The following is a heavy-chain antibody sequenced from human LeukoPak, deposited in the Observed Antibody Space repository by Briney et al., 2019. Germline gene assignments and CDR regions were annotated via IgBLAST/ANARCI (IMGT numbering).Heavy chain of an antibody. J-gene: IGHJ4*02. CDR3: ATNDILTGYLYYFDS. CDR2: ISGSGGST. V-gene: IGHV3-23*01. CDR1: GFTFSSYA. D-gene: IGHD3-9*01. Sequence: PGGSLRLSCAASGFTFSSYAMSWVRQAPGKGLEWVSAISGSGGSTYYADSVKGRFTISRDNAKNSLYLQMNSLRAEDTAVYYCATNDILTGYLYYFDSWGQGTLVTVSS.